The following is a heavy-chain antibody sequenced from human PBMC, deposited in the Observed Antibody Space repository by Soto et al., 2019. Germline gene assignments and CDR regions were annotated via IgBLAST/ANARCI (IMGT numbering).Heavy chain of an antibody. J-gene: IGHJ6*02. V-gene: IGHV4-4*02. D-gene: IGHD3-10*01. CDR3: ARGYGSGSYYNLYYYYGMDV. CDR1: GGSISSSNW. CDR2: IYHSGST. Sequence: PSETLSLTCAVSGGSISSSNWWSWVRQPPGKGLEWIGEIYHSGSTNYNPSLKSRVTISVDKSKNQFSLKLSSVTAADTAVYYCARGYGSGSYYNLYYYYGMDVWGQGTTVTVSS.